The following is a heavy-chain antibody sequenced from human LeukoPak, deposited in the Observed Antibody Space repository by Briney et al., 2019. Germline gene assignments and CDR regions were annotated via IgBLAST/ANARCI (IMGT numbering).Heavy chain of an antibody. V-gene: IGHV3-23*01. CDR3: AKEYSSGYYFDY. J-gene: IGHJ4*02. CDR2: ISGSGGST. CDR1: GFTFSSYA. Sequence: PGGSLRLSCAASGFTFSSYAMSWVRQAPGKGLEWVSAISGSGGSTYYAHTVKGRFTISRDNSKNTLYLQRNSLRAEDTAVYYWAKEYSSGYYFDYWGQGTLVTVSS. D-gene: IGHD6-19*01.